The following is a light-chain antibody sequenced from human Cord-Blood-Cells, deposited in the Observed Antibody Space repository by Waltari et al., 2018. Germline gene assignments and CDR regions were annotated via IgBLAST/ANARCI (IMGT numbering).Light chain of an antibody. V-gene: IGLV2-14*03. CDR2: DVS. CDR1: SSDVGGYNY. J-gene: IGLJ3*02. Sequence: QSALTQPASVSGSPGQSITISCPGTSSDVGGYNYVSWYQQHPGKAPKLMIDDVSNRPSGVSNRFSGSKSGNTASLTISGLQAEDEADYYCSSYTSSSTWVFGGGTKLTVL. CDR3: SSYTSSSTWV.